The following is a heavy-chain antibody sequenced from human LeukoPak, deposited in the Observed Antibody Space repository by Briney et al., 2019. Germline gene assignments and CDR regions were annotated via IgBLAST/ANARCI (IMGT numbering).Heavy chain of an antibody. J-gene: IGHJ3*02. CDR2: IYSGGST. D-gene: IGHD2-15*01. Sequence: PGGSLRLSCAASGFTVSSNYMSWVRQAPGKGLEWVSVIYSGGSTYYADSVKGRFTISRDNSKNTLYLQMNSLRAEDTAVYYCARDGRLGYCSGGSCSDAFDIWGQGTMVTVSS. V-gene: IGHV3-66*01. CDR1: GFTVSSNY. CDR3: ARDGRLGYCSGGSCSDAFDI.